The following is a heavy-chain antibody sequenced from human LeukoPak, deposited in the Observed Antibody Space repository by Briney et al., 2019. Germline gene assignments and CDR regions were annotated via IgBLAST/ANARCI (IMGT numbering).Heavy chain of an antibody. CDR1: GFTFSSYD. CDR3: ARVGAGYYDSSGYYESLWYFDY. V-gene: IGHV3-13*01. J-gene: IGHJ4*02. Sequence: GGSLRLSCAASGFTFSSYDMHWVRQAPGKGLEWVSAIGTAGDTYYPGSVKGRFTISRENAKNSLYLQMNSLRAEDTAVYYCARVGAGYYDSSGYYESLWYFDYWGQGTLVTVSS. CDR2: IGTAGDT. D-gene: IGHD3-22*01.